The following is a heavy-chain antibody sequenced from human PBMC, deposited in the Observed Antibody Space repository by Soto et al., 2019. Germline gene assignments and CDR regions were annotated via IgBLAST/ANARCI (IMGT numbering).Heavy chain of an antibody. J-gene: IGHJ3*02. V-gene: IGHV4-59*01. D-gene: IGHD4-17*01. CDR1: GGSISSYY. CDR3: ASYDYGGAFDI. Sequence: QVQLQESGPGLVKPSETLSLTCTVSGGSISSYYWSWIRQPPGKGLEWIGYIYYSASTNYNPTLKSRVTISVDTSKHQFSQKLSSVTAADTAVYYCASYDYGGAFDIWGQGTMVTVSS. CDR2: IYYSAST.